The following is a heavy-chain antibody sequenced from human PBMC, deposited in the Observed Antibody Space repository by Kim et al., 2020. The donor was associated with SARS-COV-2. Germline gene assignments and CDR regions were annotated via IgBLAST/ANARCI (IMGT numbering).Heavy chain of an antibody. CDR2: INRDGSDK. V-gene: IGHV3-7*01. J-gene: IGHJ4*02. Sequence: GGSLRLSCTVSGFTFRDSWMDWVRQPPGKGLEWVATINRDGSDKHYVDSLRGRFSISRDNAKSSLFLHMNNLRAEDTAVFFCMGSHFWGQGTLVSVSS. D-gene: IGHD1-26*01. CDR1: GFTFRDSW. CDR3: MGSHF.